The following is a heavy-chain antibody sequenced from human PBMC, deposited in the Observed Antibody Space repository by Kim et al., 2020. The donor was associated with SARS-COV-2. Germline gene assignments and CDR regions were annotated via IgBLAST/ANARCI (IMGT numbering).Heavy chain of an antibody. CDR3: AREYKSYYDILTGHFDY. J-gene: IGHJ4*02. Sequence: GGSLRLSCAASGFTFSSYEMNWVRQAPGKGLEWVSYISSSGSTIYYADSVKGRFTISRDNAKNSLYLQMNSLRAEDTAVYYCAREYKSYYDILTGHFDYWGQGTLVTVSS. D-gene: IGHD3-9*01. CDR1: GFTFSSYE. V-gene: IGHV3-48*03. CDR2: ISSSGSTI.